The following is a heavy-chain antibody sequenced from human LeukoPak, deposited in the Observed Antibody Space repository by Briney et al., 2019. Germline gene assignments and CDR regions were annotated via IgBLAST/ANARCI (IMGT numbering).Heavy chain of an antibody. V-gene: IGHV4-39*07. Sequence: PSETLSLTCAVSGGSISSSSYYWGWIRQPPGKGLEWIGTIYYSGSTYYNPSLKSRVTISVDTSKNQFSLQLSSVTAADTAVYYCARLTTAAAGTWYYYYYYMDVWGKGTTVTISS. D-gene: IGHD6-13*01. CDR2: IYYSGST. CDR3: ARLTTAAAGTWYYYYYYMDV. CDR1: GGSISSSSYY. J-gene: IGHJ6*03.